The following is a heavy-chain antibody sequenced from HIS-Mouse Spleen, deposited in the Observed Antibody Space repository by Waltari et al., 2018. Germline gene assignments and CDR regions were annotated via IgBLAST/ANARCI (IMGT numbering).Heavy chain of an antibody. J-gene: IGHJ3*02. CDR1: GGSISSSSYY. D-gene: IGHD2-21*02. Sequence: QLQLQESGPGLVKPSETLSLTCTVSGGSISSSSYYWGWIRQPPGKGLEWIGSIYYSGITDYNPALKSRVTISVDTSKNQFSLKLSSVTAADTAVYYCAREDIVVVTAAYAFDIWGQGTMVTVSS. CDR2: IYYSGIT. V-gene: IGHV4-39*07. CDR3: AREDIVVVTAAYAFDI.